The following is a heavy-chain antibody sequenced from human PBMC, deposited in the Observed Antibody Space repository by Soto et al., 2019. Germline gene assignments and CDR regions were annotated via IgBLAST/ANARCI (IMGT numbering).Heavy chain of an antibody. Sequence: GESPKISCKGSGYSFTSYWIGWVRQMPGKGLEWMGIIYPGDSDTRYSPSFQGQVTISADKSISTAYLQWSSLKASDTAMYYCARRSFRVEMATITEGWFDPWGQGTLVTVSS. D-gene: IGHD5-12*01. CDR2: IYPGDSDT. CDR3: ARRSFRVEMATITEGWFDP. CDR1: GYSFTSYW. V-gene: IGHV5-51*01. J-gene: IGHJ5*02.